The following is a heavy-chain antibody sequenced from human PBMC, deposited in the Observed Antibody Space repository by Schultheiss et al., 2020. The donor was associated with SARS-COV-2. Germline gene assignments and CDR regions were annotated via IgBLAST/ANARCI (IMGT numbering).Heavy chain of an antibody. CDR3: ARDKHIRWWDCFDP. V-gene: IGHV4-31*03. CDR2: IHYSGST. D-gene: IGHD2-15*01. CDR1: GGSISSGGYY. Sequence: SETLSLTCTVSGGSISSGGYYWSWIRQHPGKGLEWIGYIHYSGSTYYNSSLKSRVTVSVDTSKNQFPLKLSSVTAADTAVYYCARDKHIRWWDCFDPWGQGTLVTVSS. J-gene: IGHJ5*02.